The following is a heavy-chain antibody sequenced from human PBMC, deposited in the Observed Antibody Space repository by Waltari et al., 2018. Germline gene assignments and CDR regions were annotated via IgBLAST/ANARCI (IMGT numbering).Heavy chain of an antibody. CDR3: ARHAGYEGDYYGMDV. Sequence: EVQLVQSGAEVKKPGESLKISCKGSGYSFTSYWIGWVRQMPGKGLEWMGIIYPGGADTRDSPSFQGQVTISADKSISTAYLQWSSLKASDTAMYYCARHAGYEGDYYGMDVWGQGTTVTVSS. V-gene: IGHV5-51*01. CDR1: GYSFTSYW. CDR2: IYPGGADT. D-gene: IGHD5-18*01. J-gene: IGHJ6*02.